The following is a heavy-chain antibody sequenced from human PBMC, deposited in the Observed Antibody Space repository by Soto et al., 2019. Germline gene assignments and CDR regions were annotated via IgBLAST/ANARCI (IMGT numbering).Heavy chain of an antibody. CDR2: ISSNGIGT. V-gene: IGHV3-64*01. CDR1: GFTFGSDA. Sequence: EVQLVGSGGGLAQPGGSLRLSCAASGFTFGSDAMVWVRQAPGKGLEFVSGISSNGIGTYYASSVKGRFTISRDNSRDTVYLQMDSLRPEDMAVYYCARRARADYYYMDVWGKGTTVTVS. D-gene: IGHD6-6*01. J-gene: IGHJ6*03. CDR3: ARRARADYYYMDV.